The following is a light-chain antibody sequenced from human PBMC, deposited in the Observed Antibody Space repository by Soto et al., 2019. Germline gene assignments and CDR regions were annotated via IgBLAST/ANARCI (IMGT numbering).Light chain of an antibody. Sequence: EIVLTQSPDTLSLSPVERATLSCRPAQSVGTRLAWYQHKTGQAPRLLISGASSRATGIPDRFTGSGSETSFTLTISRLEPEDFALYYCQHYQSGHPITFGQGTRLEIK. CDR1: QSVGTR. J-gene: IGKJ5*01. CDR3: QHYQSGHPIT. V-gene: IGKV3-20*01. CDR2: GAS.